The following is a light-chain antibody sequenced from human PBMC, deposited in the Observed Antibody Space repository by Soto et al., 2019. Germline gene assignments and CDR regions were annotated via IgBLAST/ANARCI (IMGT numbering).Light chain of an antibody. V-gene: IGLV2-23*02. Sequence: QSVLTQPASVSGSPRQSITISCTGTSSDVATYNLVSWYQQRPGTAPQLIIYEVTKRPSGVSTRFSGSQSGNTASLTISGLQADDEADYYCCSRVFGGGTKLTVL. CDR3: CSRV. CDR1: SSDVATYNL. J-gene: IGLJ3*02. CDR2: EVT.